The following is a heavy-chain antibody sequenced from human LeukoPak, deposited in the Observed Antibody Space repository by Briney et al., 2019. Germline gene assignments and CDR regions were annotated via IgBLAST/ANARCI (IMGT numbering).Heavy chain of an antibody. V-gene: IGHV3-21*04. CDR1: RFSLSSYS. J-gene: IGHJ4*02. CDR3: ARLIGVSDY. D-gene: IGHD7-27*01. CDR2: ISSSSSYI. Sequence: GGSLRLSRAASRFSLSSYSMNWVRPAPGKGLEWVSSISSSSSYIYYARSVKGRFTISRDNSKTTLYLQMNSLRAEDTALYYCARLIGVSDYWGQGTLVTVSS.